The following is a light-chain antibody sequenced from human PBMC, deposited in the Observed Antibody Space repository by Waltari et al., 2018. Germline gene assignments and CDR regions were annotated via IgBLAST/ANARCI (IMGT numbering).Light chain of an antibody. V-gene: IGKV1-39*01. Sequence: SLSASIGDRVTISCRASQFVSSYLNWFQKKPGKAPKLLIYATASLQSGVPSRFSGAGAGTDFTLTISSLQPDDFATYYCQQSYTSPPTFGQGTNVEIK. J-gene: IGKJ1*01. CDR2: ATA. CDR3: QQSYTSPPT. CDR1: QFVSSY.